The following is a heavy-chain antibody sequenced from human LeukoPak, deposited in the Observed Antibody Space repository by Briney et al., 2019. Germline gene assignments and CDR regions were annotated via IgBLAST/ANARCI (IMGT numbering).Heavy chain of an antibody. V-gene: IGHV4-61*03. CDR2: IYYSGST. Sequence: SETLSLTCTVSGGSVSSAGYYWSWIRQPPGTGLEWIGYIYYSGSTNYNPSLRSRVTISVGTSKKHFSLKLNSVTTADTAVYYCAREPAYYYDSSGYDTDYWGQGTLVTVSS. CDR1: GGSVSSAGYY. J-gene: IGHJ4*02. CDR3: AREPAYYYDSSGYDTDY. D-gene: IGHD3-22*01.